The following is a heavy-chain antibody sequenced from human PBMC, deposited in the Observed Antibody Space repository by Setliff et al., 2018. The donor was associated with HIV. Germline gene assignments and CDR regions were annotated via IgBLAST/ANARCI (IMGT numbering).Heavy chain of an antibody. CDR1: GYRFTSYW. CDR2: IYPSDSDT. Sequence: HGECLTISCKGFGYRFTSYWIGWARHMPGKGLEWMGIIYPSDSDTRYSPSFQGQVTISADRSISIAYLQWNSLKASDTAMYYCARCSGSYPCDGMDVWGQGTTVAVSS. CDR3: ARCSGSYPCDGMDV. V-gene: IGHV5-51*01. J-gene: IGHJ6*02. D-gene: IGHD1-26*01.